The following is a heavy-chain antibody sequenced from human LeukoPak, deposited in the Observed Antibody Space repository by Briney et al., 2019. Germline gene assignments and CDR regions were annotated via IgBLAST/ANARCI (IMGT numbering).Heavy chain of an antibody. V-gene: IGHV1-46*01. CDR1: GYTFTSYY. J-gene: IGHJ6*03. D-gene: IGHD5-18*01. CDR2: INPSGGST. CDR3: ARDLTLYTWIQLWPYYYYYYMDV. Sequence: ASVKVSCKASGYTFTSYYMHCVRQAPGQGLEWMGIINPSGGSTSYAQKFQGRVTMTRDMSTSTVYMELSSLRSEDTAVYYCARDLTLYTWIQLWPYYYYYYMDVWGKGTTVTVSS.